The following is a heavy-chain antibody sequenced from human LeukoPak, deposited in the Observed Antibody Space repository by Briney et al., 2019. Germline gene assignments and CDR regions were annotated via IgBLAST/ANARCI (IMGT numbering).Heavy chain of an antibody. Sequence: GASVKVSCXASGYTFTGYYMHWVRQAPGQGLEWMGRINPNSGGTNYAQQFQGRVTMTTDTSITTAYMELSRLKSDDTAVYYCARVFDYGDFQARWGQGTLVSVSS. CDR2: INPNSGGT. CDR3: ARVFDYGDFQAR. CDR1: GYTFTGYY. J-gene: IGHJ4*02. V-gene: IGHV1-2*06. D-gene: IGHD4-17*01.